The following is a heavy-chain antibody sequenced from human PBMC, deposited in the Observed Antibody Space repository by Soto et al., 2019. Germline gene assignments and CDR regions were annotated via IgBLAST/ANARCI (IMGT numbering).Heavy chain of an antibody. D-gene: IGHD1-26*01. CDR3: ARDSSLAIVGATPYGMDV. CDR2: INPSGGST. CDR1: GYTFTGYY. Sequence: GASVKVSCKASGYTFTGYYMHWVRQAPGQGLEWMGIINPSGGSTSYAQKFQGRVTMTRDTSTSTVYMELSSLRSEDTAVYYCARDSSLAIVGATPYGMDVWGQGTTVTVSS. V-gene: IGHV1-46*01. J-gene: IGHJ6*02.